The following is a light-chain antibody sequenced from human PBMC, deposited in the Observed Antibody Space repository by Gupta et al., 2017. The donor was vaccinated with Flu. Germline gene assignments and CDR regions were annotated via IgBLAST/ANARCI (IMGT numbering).Light chain of an antibody. CDR1: QDIYNY. V-gene: IGKV1-33*01. J-gene: IGKJ4*01. CDR3: HQYDELPTP. CDR2: DAS. Sequence: DIQVTPSPCSLSASVGDRVTITRQANQDIYNYLDWYQQKPGKAPKPLISDASNLETGVPSRFSGSGSGTHFTFTISSLQPEDFASYYCHQYDELPTPFGGGTLIEIK.